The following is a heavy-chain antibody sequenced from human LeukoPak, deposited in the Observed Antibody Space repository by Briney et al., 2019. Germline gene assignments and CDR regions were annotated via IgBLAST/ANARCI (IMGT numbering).Heavy chain of an antibody. CDR3: ARASRTGLGIGSFDY. V-gene: IGHV4-4*07. J-gene: IGHJ4*02. CDR1: GGSISSYY. CDR2: IYSSGST. D-gene: IGHD7-27*01. Sequence: SETLSLTCTVSGGSISSYYWSWIRQPAGKGLEWIGRIYSSGSTNYNPSLKSRVTMSVDTSNNQVSLNLNSVTAADTAVYFCARASRTGLGIGSFDYWGQGTLVTVSS.